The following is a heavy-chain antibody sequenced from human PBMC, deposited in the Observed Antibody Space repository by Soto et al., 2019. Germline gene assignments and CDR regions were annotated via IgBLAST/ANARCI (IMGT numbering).Heavy chain of an antibody. CDR1: GGTFNNYA. CDR3: ARVGRSYYVSSGYVALDY. Sequence: QVLLVQSGAEVKKPGSSVKVSCKASGGTFNNYAITWVRQAPGQGLEWMGGIIPLFGAANSAQNFQGRVTITAEESTTKAYLELSSLSPEDTAIDYWARVGRSYYVSSGYVALDYWGQGTLVTVSS. CDR2: IIPLFGAA. V-gene: IGHV1-69*01. D-gene: IGHD3-22*01. J-gene: IGHJ4*02.